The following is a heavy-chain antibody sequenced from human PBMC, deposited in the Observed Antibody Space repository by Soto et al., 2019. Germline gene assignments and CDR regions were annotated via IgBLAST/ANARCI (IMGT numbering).Heavy chain of an antibody. Sequence: PGQSLKISCRTSGYSFTSYWSAWVPQTPGKGLEWMGIILPSQSDTRYSASFPGPVTISADGSTSSVFLQWSSMKASDTAVYLYAREDKSGYFNWFAPWGQGALVTVSS. CDR1: GYSFTSYW. D-gene: IGHD3-22*01. J-gene: IGHJ5*02. V-gene: IGHV5-51*01. CDR2: ILPSQSDT. CDR3: AREDKSGYFNWFAP.